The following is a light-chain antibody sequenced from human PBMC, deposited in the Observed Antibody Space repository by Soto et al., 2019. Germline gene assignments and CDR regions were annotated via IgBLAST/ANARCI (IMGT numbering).Light chain of an antibody. CDR3: QQYDNLPIT. CDR2: DAS. V-gene: IGKV1-33*01. J-gene: IGKJ5*01. Sequence: DIQMTQSPSSLSACVGDRVTITCQASQDISNYLNWYQQTPGKAPKLLIYDASNLETGVPSRFSGGGSGTDFTFIISRLQPEDIATYFCQQYDNLPITFGQRTRLEI. CDR1: QDISNY.